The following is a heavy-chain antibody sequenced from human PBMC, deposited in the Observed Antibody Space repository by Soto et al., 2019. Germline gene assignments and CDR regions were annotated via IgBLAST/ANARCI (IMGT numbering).Heavy chain of an antibody. CDR2: ISAYNGNT. CDR3: ALVGATTSFDY. D-gene: IGHD1-26*01. J-gene: IGHJ4*02. CDR1: SYTFTSYG. V-gene: IGHV1-18*01. Sequence: EASVKVSCKASSYTFTSYGISWVRQAPGQGLEWMGWISAYNGNTNYAQKIQGRVTMTTDTSTSTAYMELRSLRFDDTAVYYCALVGATTSFDYWGQGTLVTVSS.